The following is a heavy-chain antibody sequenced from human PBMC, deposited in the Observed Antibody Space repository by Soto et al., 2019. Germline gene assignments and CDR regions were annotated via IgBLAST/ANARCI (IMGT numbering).Heavy chain of an antibody. CDR1: GGIFSSYA. D-gene: IGHD1-1*01. V-gene: IGHV1-69*12. CDR3: ATSGDAYNGFDY. J-gene: IGHJ4*02. CDR2: IIPIFGTA. Sequence: QVQLVQSGAEVKKPGSSLRVSCKASGGIFSSYAFSWVRQAPGQGLEWMGGIIPIFGTANYAQKFQGRVTITADESTSTVYMELNTLRSKDTAVYFCATSGDAYNGFDYWGPGTLVTVSA.